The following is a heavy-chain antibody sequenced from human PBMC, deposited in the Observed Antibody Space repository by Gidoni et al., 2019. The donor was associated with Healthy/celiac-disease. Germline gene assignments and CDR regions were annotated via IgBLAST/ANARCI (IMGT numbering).Heavy chain of an antibody. D-gene: IGHD3-10*01. CDR3: ARDPYGSGSFGSAEYYFDY. CDR1: GFTFSSDS. J-gene: IGHJ4*02. CDR2: ISSSSSTI. V-gene: IGHV3-48*02. Sequence: EVQLVESGGGLVQPGGSLRLSCAASGFTFSSDSMNWVRQAPGKGLEWVSYISSSSSTIYYADSVKGRFTISRDNAKNSLYLQMNSLRDEDTAVYYCARDPYGSGSFGSAEYYFDYWGQGTLVTVSS.